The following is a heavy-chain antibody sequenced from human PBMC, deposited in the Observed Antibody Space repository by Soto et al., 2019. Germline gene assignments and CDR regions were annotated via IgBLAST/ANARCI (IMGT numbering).Heavy chain of an antibody. Sequence: EVQLVESGGGLVQPGGSLRLSCAASGFTFSSYAMHWVRQAPGKGLEYVSAISSNGGSTYYANSVNGRLTISRDNSKNTLKLQMISLRAKDMAVYYCARGPGYYCDYWGQGTLVTVSS. V-gene: IGHV3-64*01. J-gene: IGHJ4*02. CDR2: ISSNGGST. CDR3: ARGPGYYCDY. CDR1: GFTFSSYA.